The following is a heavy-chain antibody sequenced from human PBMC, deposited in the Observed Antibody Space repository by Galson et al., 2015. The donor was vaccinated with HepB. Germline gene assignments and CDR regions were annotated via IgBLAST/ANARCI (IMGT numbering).Heavy chain of an antibody. CDR2: ISYDGSNK. CDR3: ARDIYPAVAGDPDAFDI. Sequence: SLRLSCAASGFTFSSYAMHWVRQAPGKGLEWVAVISYDGSNKYYADSVKGRFTISRDNSKNTLYLQMNSLRAEDTAVYYCARDIYPAVAGDPDAFDIWGQGTMVTVSS. J-gene: IGHJ3*02. V-gene: IGHV3-30-3*01. CDR1: GFTFSSYA. D-gene: IGHD6-19*01.